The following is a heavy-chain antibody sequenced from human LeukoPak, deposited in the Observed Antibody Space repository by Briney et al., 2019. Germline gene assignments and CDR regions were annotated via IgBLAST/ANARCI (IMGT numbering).Heavy chain of an antibody. Sequence: GGSLRLSCAASGFTFSDYYMSWIRQAPGKGLEWVSYISSSGSTIYYADSVKGRFTISRDNSKNTLYLQMNSLRAEDTAVYYCAKEQRTWIQLWTLDYWGQGTMVTVSS. V-gene: IGHV3-11*04. CDR1: GFTFSDYY. CDR2: ISSSGSTI. D-gene: IGHD5-18*01. J-gene: IGHJ4*02. CDR3: AKEQRTWIQLWTLDY.